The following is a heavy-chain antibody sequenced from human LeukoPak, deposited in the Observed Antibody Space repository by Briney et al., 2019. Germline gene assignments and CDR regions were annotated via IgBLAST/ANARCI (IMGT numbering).Heavy chain of an antibody. CDR1: GFTFSSYA. J-gene: IGHJ4*02. CDR3: AKDRSSSWYFDY. Sequence: GGSLRLSCAASGFTFSSYAMSWVRQAPGKGLEWVAAISGSGDNTYYADSVKGRFAISRDNSKNTLNLQLYSLRAEDTAVYYCAKDRSSSWYFDYWGQGTLVTVSS. CDR2: ISGSGDNT. V-gene: IGHV3-23*01. D-gene: IGHD6-13*01.